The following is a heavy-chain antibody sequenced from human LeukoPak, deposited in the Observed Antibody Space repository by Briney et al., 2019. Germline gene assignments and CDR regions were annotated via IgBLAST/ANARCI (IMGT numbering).Heavy chain of an antibody. CDR2: ISGSGGST. V-gene: IGHV3-23*01. D-gene: IGHD6-13*01. CDR3: AKVPHHGGQQLFNYYYYMDV. CDR1: GFTFSSYA. Sequence: PGGSLRLSCAASGFTFSSYAMSWVRQAPGKGLEWVSAISGSGGSTYYADSVKGRFTISRDNSKNTLYLQMNSLRAEDTAVYYCAKVPHHGGQQLFNYYYYMDVWGKGTTVTVSS. J-gene: IGHJ6*03.